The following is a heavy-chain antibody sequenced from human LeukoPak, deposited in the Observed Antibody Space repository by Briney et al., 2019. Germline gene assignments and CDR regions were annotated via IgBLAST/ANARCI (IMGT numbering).Heavy chain of an antibody. CDR2: ISTYNGNT. D-gene: IGHD2-2*01. J-gene: IGHJ5*02. Sequence: ASMKVSCKASGYTFTCYDISWVRQAPGQGLEWMGWISTYNGNTNFAQKLQGRVTMTTDTSTSTAYMELRGLRSDDSAVYYCATTAKGYCTSTSCLSWFGPWGQGTLVTVSS. V-gene: IGHV1-18*01. CDR3: ATTAKGYCTSTSCLSWFGP. CDR1: GYTFTCYD.